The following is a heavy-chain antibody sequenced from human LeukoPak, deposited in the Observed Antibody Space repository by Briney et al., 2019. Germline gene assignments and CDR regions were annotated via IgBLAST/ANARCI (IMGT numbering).Heavy chain of an antibody. V-gene: IGHV3-21*01. J-gene: IGHJ6*03. CDR3: ARDPYSGSYGNEYYYYMTS. D-gene: IGHD1-26*01. Sequence: GGSLRLSCAASGFTFSNYNMNWVRQAPGKAMEWVSSITRSGTYIFYADSVKGRFTISRDNSKNSLYLQMDSLGPEDTAVYYCARDPYSGSYGNEYYYYMTSGAKGPRSPSP. CDR2: ITRSGTYI. CDR1: GFTFSNYN.